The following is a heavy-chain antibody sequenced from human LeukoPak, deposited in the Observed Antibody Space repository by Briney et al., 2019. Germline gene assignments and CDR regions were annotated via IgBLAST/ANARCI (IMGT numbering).Heavy chain of an antibody. CDR1: GFTFSDYG. Sequence: PGGSLRLSCVTSGFTFSDYGMHWVRQAPGKGLEWVAFIRFDGSNKYYADSVKGRFTISRDNSKNTLYLQMSSLRAEDTAVYYCAKAIRITMVRGVTDPPDYWGQGTLVTVSS. CDR3: AKAIRITMVRGVTDPPDY. CDR2: IRFDGSNK. D-gene: IGHD3-10*01. J-gene: IGHJ4*02. V-gene: IGHV3-30*02.